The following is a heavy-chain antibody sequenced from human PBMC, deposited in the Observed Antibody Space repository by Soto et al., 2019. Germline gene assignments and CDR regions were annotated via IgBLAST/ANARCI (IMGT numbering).Heavy chain of an antibody. J-gene: IGHJ6*02. CDR2: IYTRGST. V-gene: IGHV4-4*07. CDR3: AIGPYGNYRIDV. CDR1: GGSISSYY. Sequence: SDTLSLTCTVSGGSISSYYWCWIRRPAGKGLAWIGRIYTRGSTNYNPSLKSRVTMSVDTSKNQFSLKLSSVTAADTAVYYCAIGPYGNYRIDVWGQGTLVTVSS. D-gene: IGHD4-17*01.